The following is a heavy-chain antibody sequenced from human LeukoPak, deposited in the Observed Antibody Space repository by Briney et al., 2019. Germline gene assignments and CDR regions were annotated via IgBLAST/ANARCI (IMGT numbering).Heavy chain of an antibody. J-gene: IGHJ4*02. D-gene: IGHD1-26*01. V-gene: IGHV4-4*02. CDR3: SRESGAFSPFGY. Sequence: PSGTLSLTCGVSGCSITSTNWWSWVRQPPGQGLQWIGEVSLSGLTNYNPSLSSRVIMALDTSKNHLSLHLTSVTAADTAVYYCSRESGAFSPFGYWGQGYLVTVLS. CDR1: GCSITSTNW. CDR2: VSLSGLT.